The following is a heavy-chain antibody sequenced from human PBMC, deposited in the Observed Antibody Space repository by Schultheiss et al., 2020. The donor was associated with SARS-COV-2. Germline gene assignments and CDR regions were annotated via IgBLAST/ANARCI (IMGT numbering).Heavy chain of an antibody. CDR1: GGSISSGGYS. V-gene: IGHV4-30-2*01. CDR3: ARVDGGDGAFDI. J-gene: IGHJ3*02. D-gene: IGHD2-21*01. CDR2: IYHSGST. Sequence: SETLSLTCAVSGGSISSGGYSWSWIRQPPGKGLEWIGYIYHSGSTYYNPSLKSRVTISVDRSKNQFSLKLSSVTAADTAVYYCARVDGGDGAFDIWGQGTMVTVSS.